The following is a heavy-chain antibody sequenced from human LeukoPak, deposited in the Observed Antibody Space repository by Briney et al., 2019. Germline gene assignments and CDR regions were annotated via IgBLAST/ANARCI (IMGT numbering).Heavy chain of an antibody. V-gene: IGHV4-59*01. CDR1: GGSISSYY. CDR2: IYYSGST. Sequence: SETPSLTCTVSGGSISSYYWSWIRQPPGKGLEWIGYIYYSGSTNYNPSLKSRVTISVDTSKNQFSLKLSSVTAADTAVYYCARDRMGATTHWFDPWGQGTLVTVSS. D-gene: IGHD1-26*01. J-gene: IGHJ5*02. CDR3: ARDRMGATTHWFDP.